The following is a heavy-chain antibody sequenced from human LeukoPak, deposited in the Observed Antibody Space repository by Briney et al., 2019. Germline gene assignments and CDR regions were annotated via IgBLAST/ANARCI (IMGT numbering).Heavy chain of an antibody. V-gene: IGHV1-24*01. D-gene: IGHD3-10*01. Sequence: ASVKVSCKASGYTFTGDYMHWVRQAPGKGLEWMGGFDPEDGETIYAQKFQGRVTMTEDTSTDTAYVELSSLRSEDTAVYYCATSGAFYGSGSYPFWFDPWGQGTLVTVSS. CDR1: GYTFTGDY. J-gene: IGHJ5*02. CDR2: FDPEDGET. CDR3: ATSGAFYGSGSYPFWFDP.